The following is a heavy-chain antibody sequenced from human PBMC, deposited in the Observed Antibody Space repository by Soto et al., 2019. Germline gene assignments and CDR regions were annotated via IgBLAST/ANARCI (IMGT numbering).Heavy chain of an antibody. J-gene: IGHJ4*02. V-gene: IGHV4-39*01. D-gene: IGHD3-10*01. Sequence: SETLSLTCTVSGGSISSSSYYWGWIRQPPGKGLEWIGSIYYSGSTYYNPSLKSRVTISVDTSKNQFSLKLSSVTAADTAVYYCARLGRMTMVRGVMNYWGQGTLVTVSS. CDR2: IYYSGST. CDR1: GGSISSSSYY. CDR3: ARLGRMTMVRGVMNY.